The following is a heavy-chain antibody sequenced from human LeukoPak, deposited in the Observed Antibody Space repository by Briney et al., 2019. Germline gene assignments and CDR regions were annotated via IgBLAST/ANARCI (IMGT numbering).Heavy chain of an antibody. J-gene: IGHJ4*02. CDR3: ARVVAAAGYTYDY. CDR2: IRNKARSYTT. D-gene: IGHD6-13*01. V-gene: IGHV3-72*01. CDR1: GFTFSDHY. Sequence: PGGSLRRSCAASGFTFSDHYMDWVRQAPGKGLEWVGRIRNKARSYTTEYAASVKGRFSISRDDSKNSLYLQMNSLKTDDTAVYYCARVVAAAGYTYDYWGQGTLVTVSS.